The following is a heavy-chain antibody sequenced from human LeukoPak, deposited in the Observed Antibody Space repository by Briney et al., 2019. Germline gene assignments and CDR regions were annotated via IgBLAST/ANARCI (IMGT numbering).Heavy chain of an antibody. Sequence: GRSLRLSCAASGFTFSSYAMHRVRQAPGKGLEWVAVISYDGSNKYYADSVKGRFTISRDNSKNTLYLQMNSLRAEDTAVYYCAADDFDYWGQGTLVTVSS. J-gene: IGHJ4*02. CDR3: AADDFDY. CDR1: GFTFSSYA. CDR2: ISYDGSNK. V-gene: IGHV3-30-3*01.